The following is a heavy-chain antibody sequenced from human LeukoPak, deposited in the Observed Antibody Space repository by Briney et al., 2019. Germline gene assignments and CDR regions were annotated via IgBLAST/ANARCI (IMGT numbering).Heavy chain of an antibody. J-gene: IGHJ4*02. V-gene: IGHV3-64*04. CDR2: ISSNGGST. D-gene: IGHD6-13*01. CDR1: GFTFSSYA. Sequence: SGESLRLSCAASGFTFSSYAMHWVRQAPGKGLEYVSAISSNGGSTYYANSVKGRFTISRDNSKNTLYLQMNSLRAEDTAVYYCANNPLGYSSSWYQVWGQGTLVTVS. CDR3: ANNPLGYSSSWYQV.